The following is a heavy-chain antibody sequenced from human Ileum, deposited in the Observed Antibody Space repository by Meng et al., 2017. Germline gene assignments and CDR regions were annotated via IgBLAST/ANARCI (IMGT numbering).Heavy chain of an antibody. CDR3: AKKPPVGPTPGSLDV. CDR2: VSADGNNK. Sequence: GGSLRPSWEAPGFSFSNNGMYWVRQAPHKGLEWVAVVSADGNNKIYADSVKGRFTISRDNSKNTLFLQMNTLGLDDTALYYCAKKPPVGPTPGSLDVWGQGTMVTVSS. J-gene: IGHJ3*01. D-gene: IGHD2-2*01. V-gene: IGHV3-30*19. CDR1: GFSFSNNG.